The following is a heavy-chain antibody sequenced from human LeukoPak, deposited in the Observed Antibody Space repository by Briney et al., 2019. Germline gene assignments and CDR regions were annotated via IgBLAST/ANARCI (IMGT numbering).Heavy chain of an antibody. D-gene: IGHD6-13*01. CDR2: INTNTGNP. V-gene: IGHV7-4-1*02. J-gene: IGHJ6*02. CDR3: ARQYSSSWYPFYYYYGMDV. Sequence: ASVKVSCKASGYTFTSYAMNWVRQAPGQGLEWMGWINTNTGNPTYAQGFTGRFVFSLDTSVSTAYLQISSLKAEDTAVYYCARQYSSSWYPFYYYYGMDVWGQGTTVTVSS. CDR1: GYTFTSYA.